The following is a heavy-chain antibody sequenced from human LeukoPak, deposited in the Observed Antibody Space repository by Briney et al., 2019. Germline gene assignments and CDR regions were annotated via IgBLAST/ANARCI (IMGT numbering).Heavy chain of an antibody. CDR3: AEKGNWNKDYYGMDV. CDR1: GCTFSRYA. D-gene: IGHD1/OR15-1a*01. J-gene: IGHJ6*02. CDR2: IIPIFGTA. V-gene: IGHV1-69*13. Sequence: ASVTVSCQASGCTFSRYAISWVRQAPGQGLEWMGGIIPIFGTANYAQKFQGRVTITADESTSTAYMELSSLRSEDTAVYYCAEKGNWNKDYYGMDVWGQGTTVTVSS.